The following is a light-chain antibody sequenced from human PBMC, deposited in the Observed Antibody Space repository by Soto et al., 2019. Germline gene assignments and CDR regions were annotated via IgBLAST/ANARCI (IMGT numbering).Light chain of an antibody. CDR2: IAS. Sequence: DIQMTQSPSSLSASVGDRVTITYRTSQGIRNDLGWFQQKPKKAPKRLIYIASSLQSGVPSRFSGSGSGTDFTLTIGSLQPEDFATYYCLKHNSFPVSFGQGTKLEIK. CDR1: QGIRND. CDR3: LKHNSFPVS. V-gene: IGKV1-17*01. J-gene: IGKJ2*03.